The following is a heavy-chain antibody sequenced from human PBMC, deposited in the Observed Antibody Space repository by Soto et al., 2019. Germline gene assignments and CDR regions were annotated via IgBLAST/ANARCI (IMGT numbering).Heavy chain of an antibody. Sequence: ASVKVSCKASGYTFTSYAMRWVRQAPGQRLEWMGWINAGNGNTKYSQKFQGRVTITRDTSASTAYMELSSLRSEDTAVYYCARDPGIAAAGFLYYYYGMDVWGQGTTVTVSS. CDR1: GYTFTSYA. J-gene: IGHJ6*02. CDR2: INAGNGNT. CDR3: ARDPGIAAAGFLYYYYGMDV. D-gene: IGHD6-13*01. V-gene: IGHV1-3*01.